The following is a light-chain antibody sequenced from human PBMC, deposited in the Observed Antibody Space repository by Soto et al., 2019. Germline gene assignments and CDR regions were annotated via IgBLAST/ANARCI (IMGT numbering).Light chain of an antibody. CDR1: SSNIGAGYD. V-gene: IGLV1-40*01. Sequence: QSVLTQPPSVSGAPGQRVTISCTGSSSNIGAGYDVHWYQQLPGTAPKLLTYGNSNRPSGVPDRFSGSKSDTSASLAITGLQAEDEADYYCQSYDSSLSGSRVFGGGTKVTVL. CDR3: QSYDSSLSGSRV. CDR2: GNS. J-gene: IGLJ2*01.